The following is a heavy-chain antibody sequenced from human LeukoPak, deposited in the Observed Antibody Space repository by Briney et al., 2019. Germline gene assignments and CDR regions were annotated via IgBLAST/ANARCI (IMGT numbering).Heavy chain of an antibody. V-gene: IGHV3-74*01. CDR3: ARGPDYGGPL. D-gene: IGHD4-23*01. CDR1: GFTFTNYW. Sequence: GGSLRLSCVASGFTFTNYWMHWVRQAPGMGLVWVARMNSDASSTSYADSVKGRFSISRDNAKKTLYLQMNSLRAEDTAVYYCARGPDYGGPLRGQGTLVTVSS. J-gene: IGHJ4*02. CDR2: MNSDASST.